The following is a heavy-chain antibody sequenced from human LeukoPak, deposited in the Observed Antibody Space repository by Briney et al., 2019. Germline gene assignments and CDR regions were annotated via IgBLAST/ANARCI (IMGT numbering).Heavy chain of an antibody. D-gene: IGHD3-3*01. CDR2: FIPIFGTA. CDR1: EAPFGSYA. Sequence: SLKVSCRVSEAPFGSYAISWVRQALGQGLEGMGRFIPIFGTANYAQKFQGRVTITTDESTSTAYMELSSLRSEDTAVYYCAREGDYDFWSGYPYYFDYWGQGTLVTVSS. V-gene: IGHV1-69*05. J-gene: IGHJ4*02. CDR3: AREGDYDFWSGYPYYFDY.